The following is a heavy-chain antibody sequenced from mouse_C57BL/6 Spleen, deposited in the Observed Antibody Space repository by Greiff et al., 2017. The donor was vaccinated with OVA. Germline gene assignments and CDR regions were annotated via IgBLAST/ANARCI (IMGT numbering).Heavy chain of an antibody. Sequence: QVQLQQSGPELVKPGASVKISCKASGYSFTSYYIHWVKQRPGQGLEWIGWIYPGSGNTKYNERFKGKATLTADTSSSPAYMQLSSLTSEDSAVYYGARSDGYYPYYFDYWGQGTTLTVSS. V-gene: IGHV1-66*01. J-gene: IGHJ2*01. D-gene: IGHD2-3*01. CDR3: ARSDGYYPYYFDY. CDR2: IYPGSGNT. CDR1: GYSFTSYY.